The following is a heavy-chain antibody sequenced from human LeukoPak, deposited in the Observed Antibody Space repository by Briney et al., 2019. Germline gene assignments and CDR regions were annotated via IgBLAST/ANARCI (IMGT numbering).Heavy chain of an antibody. D-gene: IGHD6-19*01. CDR1: GFTLNIYA. V-gene: IGHV3-23*01. CDR3: AKDGRAVTDHYYYYGMDV. Sequence: PGGSLRLACAASGFTLNIYAMTWVRQAPGKGLEWVSGISASGDHTSYADSVKGRFTISRDNSKNTLYLQMNSLRAEDTAVYYCAKDGRAVTDHYYYYGMDVWGHGTTVTVSS. J-gene: IGHJ6*02. CDR2: ISASGDHT.